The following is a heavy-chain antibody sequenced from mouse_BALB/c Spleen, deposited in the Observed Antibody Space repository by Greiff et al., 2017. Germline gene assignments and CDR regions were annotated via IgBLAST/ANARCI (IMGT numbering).Heavy chain of an antibody. Sequence: EVKLVESGGGLVQPGGSRKLSCAASGFTFSSFGMHWVRQAPEKGLEWVAYISSGSSTIYYADTVKGRFTISRDNPKNTLFLQMTSLRSEDTAMYYCAREEGFRDWYFDVWGAGTTVTVSS. V-gene: IGHV5-17*02. CDR2: ISSGSSTI. CDR1: GFTFSSFG. J-gene: IGHJ1*01. CDR3: AREEGFRDWYFDV.